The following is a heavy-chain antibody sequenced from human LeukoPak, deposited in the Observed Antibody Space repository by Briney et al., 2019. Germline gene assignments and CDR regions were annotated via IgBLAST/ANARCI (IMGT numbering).Heavy chain of an antibody. CDR1: GFTFSSYA. Sequence: QTGGSLRLSCAASGFTFSSYAMSWVRQAPGKGLEWVSAISGSGGSTYYADSVKGRFTISRDNSKNTLYLQMNSLRAEDTAVYYCAKFTDSSGYYSVYWGQGTLVTVSS. J-gene: IGHJ4*02. CDR2: ISGSGGST. CDR3: AKFTDSSGYYSVY. D-gene: IGHD3-22*01. V-gene: IGHV3-23*01.